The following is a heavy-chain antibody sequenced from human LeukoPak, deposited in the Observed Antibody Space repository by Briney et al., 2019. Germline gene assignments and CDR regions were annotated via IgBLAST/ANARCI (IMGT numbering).Heavy chain of an antibody. CDR2: ISGSGGST. J-gene: IGHJ6*03. CDR1: GFTFSSYA. V-gene: IGHV3-23*01. Sequence: GGSLRLSCAASGFTFSSYAMSWVRQAPGKGLECVSAISGSGGSTYYADSVKGRFTISRDNSKNTLYLQMNSLRAEDTAVYYCAKGYCSSTSCYVYYMDVWGKGTTVTVSS. CDR3: AKGYCSSTSCYVYYMDV. D-gene: IGHD2-2*01.